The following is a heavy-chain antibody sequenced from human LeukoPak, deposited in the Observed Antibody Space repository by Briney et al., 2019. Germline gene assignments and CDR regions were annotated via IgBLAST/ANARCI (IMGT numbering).Heavy chain of an antibody. D-gene: IGHD2/OR15-2a*01. J-gene: IGHJ4*02. Sequence: SETLSLTCTVYGGSFSGYYWSWIRQPPGKGLEWIGEINHSGSTSYNPSLKSRVTISVDTSKNQFSLKLNSVTAADTAVYYCAGHHPRNTVDFWGQGTLVTVSS. V-gene: IGHV4-34*01. CDR2: INHSGST. CDR3: AGHHPRNTVDF. CDR1: GGSFSGYY.